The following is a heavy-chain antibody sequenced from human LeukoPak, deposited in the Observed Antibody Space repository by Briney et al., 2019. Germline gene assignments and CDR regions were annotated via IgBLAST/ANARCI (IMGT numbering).Heavy chain of an antibody. D-gene: IGHD6-19*01. V-gene: IGHV5-51*01. CDR1: GYSFTSYW. CDR3: ARQSSSGWYPYYYGMDV. J-gene: IGHJ6*02. CDR2: IYPGDSDT. Sequence: GESLQISCKGSGYSFTSYWIGWVRQMPGKGLEWMGIIYPGDSDTRYNPSFQGQVTISADKSISTAYLQWSSLKASDTAMYYCARQSSSGWYPYYYGMDVWGQGTTVTVSS.